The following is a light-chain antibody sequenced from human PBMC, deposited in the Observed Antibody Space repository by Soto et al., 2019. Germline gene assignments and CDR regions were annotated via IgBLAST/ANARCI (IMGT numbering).Light chain of an antibody. Sequence: IQLTHSSSSVSASLGARITITCLASQDIGGRLAWFQQKPGKAPQYLIQAASSLQSGVPSRFSGSGSGTEFILTISNLQPEDFATYFCLQVNSFPRTFGLGTKEDIK. J-gene: IGKJ1*01. CDR2: AAS. CDR3: LQVNSFPRT. V-gene: IGKV1-12*01. CDR1: QDIGGR.